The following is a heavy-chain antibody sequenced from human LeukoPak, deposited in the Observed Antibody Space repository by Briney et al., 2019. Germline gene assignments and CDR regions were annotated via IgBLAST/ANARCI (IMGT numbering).Heavy chain of an antibody. J-gene: IGHJ4*02. CDR2: IKQAGSEK. V-gene: IGHV3-7*01. Sequence: AGSLRLSCAASGFTYSSYWMSWVRKAPGKGLEWVANIKQAGSEKYYVDSVKGRFTISRDNAKNSLYLQMNSLRAEDTAVYYCARSLYPSGSFFDYWGQGTLVTVSS. CDR3: ARSLYPSGSFFDY. CDR1: GFTYSSYW. D-gene: IGHD6-13*01.